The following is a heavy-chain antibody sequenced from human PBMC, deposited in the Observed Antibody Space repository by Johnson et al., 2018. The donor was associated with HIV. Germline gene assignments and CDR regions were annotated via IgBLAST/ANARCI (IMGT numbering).Heavy chain of an antibody. CDR2: INWNGGST. J-gene: IGHJ3*02. Sequence: VQLVESGGGLVKPGGSLRLSCAASGFTFSNAWMSWVRQAPGKGLEWVSGINWNGGSTGYADSVKGRFTISRDNAKNSLYLQMNSLRAGDTAVYYCTVAGNGGAFDIWGQGTMVTVSS. CDR3: TVAGNGGAFDI. D-gene: IGHD6-19*01. CDR1: GFTFSNAW. V-gene: IGHV3-20*04.